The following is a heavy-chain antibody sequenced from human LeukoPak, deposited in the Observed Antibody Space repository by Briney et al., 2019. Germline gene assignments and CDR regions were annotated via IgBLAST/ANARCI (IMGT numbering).Heavy chain of an antibody. CDR3: AKGGIFGVVTHRAYFDY. CDR1: GFTFDDYA. CDR2: ISWNSGSI. J-gene: IGHJ4*02. V-gene: IGHV3-9*03. Sequence: GRSLRLSCAASGFTFDDYAMHWVRQAPGKGLEWVSGISWNSGSIGYADSVKGRFTISRDNAKNSLYLQMNSLRAEDMALYYCAKGGIFGVVTHRAYFDYWSQGTLVTVSS. D-gene: IGHD3-3*01.